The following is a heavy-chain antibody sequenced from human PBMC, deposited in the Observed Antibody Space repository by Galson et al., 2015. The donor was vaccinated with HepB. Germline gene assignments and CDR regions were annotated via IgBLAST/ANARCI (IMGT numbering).Heavy chain of an antibody. V-gene: IGHV4-31*03. CDR1: GDSISSGAYY. CDR3: ARGGRGGWGYFDL. J-gene: IGHJ2*01. CDR2: IYHTGTT. Sequence: LSLTCTVSGDSISSGAYYWNWIRQHPGKGLEWIGYIYHTGTTYYNPSLKSRVTMSVDTSKNQFSLRLSSVTAADTAVYYCARGGRGGWGYFDLWGRGTLVTVSS. D-gene: IGHD1-26*01.